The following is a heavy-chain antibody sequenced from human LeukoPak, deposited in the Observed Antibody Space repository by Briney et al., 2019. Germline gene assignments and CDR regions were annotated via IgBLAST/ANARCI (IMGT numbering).Heavy chain of an antibody. CDR1: GYTFTNYD. D-gene: IGHD3-10*01. CDR3: ARGYYGSGSPRGY. V-gene: IGHV1-8*01. CDR2: MNPKSGNT. Sequence: ASVKVSCKASGYTFTNYDINWVRQATGQGLEWVGWMNPKSGNTGSGEKFQGRVTMTRDTSISTAYMELSRLRSDDTAVYYCARGYYGSGSPRGYWGQGTLVTVSS. J-gene: IGHJ4*02.